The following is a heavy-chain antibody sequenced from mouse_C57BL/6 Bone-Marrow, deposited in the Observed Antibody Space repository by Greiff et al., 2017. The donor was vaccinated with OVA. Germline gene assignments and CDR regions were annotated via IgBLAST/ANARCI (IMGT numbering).Heavy chain of an antibody. CDR2: INYDGSST. CDR1: GFPFSDYY. J-gene: IGHJ1*03. V-gene: IGHV5-16*01. D-gene: IGHD1-1*01. Sequence: EVKLVESEGGLVQPGSSMKLSCTASGFPFSDYYMAWVRQVPEKGLEWVANINYDGSSTYYLDSLKSRFIISIDNAKNILYLQMSSLKSEDTATYYCAREYYGSSSHWYFDVWGTGTTVTVSS. CDR3: AREYYGSSSHWYFDV.